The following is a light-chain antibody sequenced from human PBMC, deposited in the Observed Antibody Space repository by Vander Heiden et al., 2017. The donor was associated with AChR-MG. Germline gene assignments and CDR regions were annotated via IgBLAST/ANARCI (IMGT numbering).Light chain of an antibody. Sequence: QSALTQPASVSESPGQSITISCTGTTSDVGGYNYVSWYQQHPGKAPKLMIYDGRERPAVIANRFSGPKASNTASPAIAGHHEEDEGDYYSRSDTSSSTLVFGGGTKLTVL. V-gene: IGLV2-14*03. J-gene: IGLJ2*01. CDR2: DGR. CDR1: TSDVGGYNY. CDR3: RSDTSSSTLV.